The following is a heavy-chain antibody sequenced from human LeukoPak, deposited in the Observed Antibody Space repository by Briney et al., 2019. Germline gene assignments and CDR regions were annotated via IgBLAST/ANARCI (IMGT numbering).Heavy chain of an antibody. Sequence: PGGSLRLSCAASGFTFSSYSMNWVRQAPGKGLEWVSYISSSSSTIYYADSVKGRFTISRDNAKNSPYLQMNSLRAEDTAVYYCARWQGVTMVRAARGQFDYWGQGTLVAVSS. D-gene: IGHD3-10*01. CDR2: ISSSSSTI. J-gene: IGHJ4*02. CDR3: ARWQGVTMVRAARGQFDY. V-gene: IGHV3-48*01. CDR1: GFTFSSYS.